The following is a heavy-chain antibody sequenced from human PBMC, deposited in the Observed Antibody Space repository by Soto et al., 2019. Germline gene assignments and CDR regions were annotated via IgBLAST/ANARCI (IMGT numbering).Heavy chain of an antibody. Sequence: ASVKVSCKASGHTFTGHHTHWVRQAPGQGLEWMGLIDLDIGDTKYAQKFQGRVTSTSDTSITTAYMELRGLRSDDTAVYYCALEPTGTAGFDYWGQGTLVTVSS. CDR1: GHTFTGHH. V-gene: IGHV1-2*02. CDR3: ALEPTGTAGFDY. J-gene: IGHJ4*02. D-gene: IGHD2-21*02. CDR2: IDLDIGDT.